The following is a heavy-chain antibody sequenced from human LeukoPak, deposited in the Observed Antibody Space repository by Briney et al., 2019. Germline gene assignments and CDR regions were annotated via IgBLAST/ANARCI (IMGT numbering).Heavy chain of an antibody. V-gene: IGHV1-18*01. CDR3: AAQGYCSSTSCARNY. CDR2: ISAYNGNT. J-gene: IGHJ4*02. D-gene: IGHD2-2*01. CDR1: GYTFTSYG. Sequence: ASVKVSCKASGYTFTSYGISWVRQAPGQGLEWMGWISAYNGNTNYAQKLQSRVTMTTDTSTSTAYMELRSLRSDDTAVYYCAAQGYCSSTSCARNYWGQGTLVTVSS.